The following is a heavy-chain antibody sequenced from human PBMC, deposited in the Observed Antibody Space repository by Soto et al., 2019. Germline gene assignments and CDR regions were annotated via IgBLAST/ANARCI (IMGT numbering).Heavy chain of an antibody. J-gene: IGHJ6*02. Sequence: PSETLSLTCAVYGESFSNYYWSWIRQPPGKGLEWIGEIDHGGSTNYNPSLKSRVTISLDTSNNQFSLKLNSVTAADTALYYCARVRPRYGIDVWGQGTTVTVSS. CDR3: ARVRPRYGIDV. CDR2: IDHGGST. CDR1: GESFSNYY. V-gene: IGHV4-34*01.